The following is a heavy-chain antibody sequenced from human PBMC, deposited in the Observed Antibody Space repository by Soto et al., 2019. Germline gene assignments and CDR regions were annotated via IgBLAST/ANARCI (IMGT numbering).Heavy chain of an antibody. D-gene: IGHD3-3*01. CDR1: GGSFSGYY. V-gene: IGHV4-34*01. CDR3: ARGGYDFWSGYYYYYYGMDV. Sequence: SETLSLTCAVYGGSFSGYYWSWIRQPPGKGLEWIGEINHSGSTNYNPSLKSRVTISVDTSKNQFSLKLSSVTAADTAVYYCARGGYDFWSGYYYYYYGMDVWGQGTTVTVSS. CDR2: INHSGST. J-gene: IGHJ6*02.